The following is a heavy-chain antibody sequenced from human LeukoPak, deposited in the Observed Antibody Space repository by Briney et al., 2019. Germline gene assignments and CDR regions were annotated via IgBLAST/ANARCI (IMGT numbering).Heavy chain of an antibody. J-gene: IGHJ4*02. Sequence: PGGSLRLSCAASGFTFSSYAMSWVRQAPGKGLEWVSAISGSGGSTYYADSVKGRFTISRDNSKNTLYLQMNSLRAEDTAVYYCAKDLKGCDPGRGSTSCRVDYWGQGTLVTVSS. V-gene: IGHV3-23*01. CDR3: AKDLKGCDPGRGSTSCRVDY. D-gene: IGHD2-2*01. CDR2: ISGSGGST. CDR1: GFTFSSYA.